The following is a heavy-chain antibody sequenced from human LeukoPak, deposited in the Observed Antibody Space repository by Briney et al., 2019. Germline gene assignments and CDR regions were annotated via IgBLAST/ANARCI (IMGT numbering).Heavy chain of an antibody. Sequence: ASVKVSCKASGYTFTSYDINWVRQATGQGLEWMGWMNPNSGNTGYARKFQGRVTMTRNTSISTAYMELSSLRPEDTAVYYCARGRSVRFLEWSPPYYYYYMDVWGKGTTVTVSS. V-gene: IGHV1-8*01. J-gene: IGHJ6*03. CDR1: GYTFTSYD. CDR3: ARGRSVRFLEWSPPYYYYYMDV. D-gene: IGHD3-3*01. CDR2: MNPNSGNT.